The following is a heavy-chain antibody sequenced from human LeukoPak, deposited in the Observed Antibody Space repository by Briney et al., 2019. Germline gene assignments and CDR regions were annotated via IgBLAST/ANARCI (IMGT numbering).Heavy chain of an antibody. J-gene: IGHJ4*02. V-gene: IGHV3-30*01. Sequence: GGSLRLSCAVSGFTFSSYAMHWVRQAPGKGVEWVAVISFDGNNKYYADSVKGRFTISRDDSKNTLYLQMNSLRAEDTAVYYCARGEYCTGGSCYPPHFDFWGQGILVTVSS. CDR1: GFTFSSYA. D-gene: IGHD2-15*01. CDR3: ARGEYCTGGSCYPPHFDF. CDR2: ISFDGNNK.